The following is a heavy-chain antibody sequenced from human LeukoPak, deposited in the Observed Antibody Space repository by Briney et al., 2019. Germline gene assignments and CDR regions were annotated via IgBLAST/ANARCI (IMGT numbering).Heavy chain of an antibody. CDR1: GGXISSYY. V-gene: IGHV4-59*01. CDR2: INYSGST. CDR3: ARAKRTATWIQLWTFDY. D-gene: IGHD5-18*01. J-gene: IGHJ4*02. Sequence: SETLSLTCTVSGGXISSYYCSWIRQPPGKGLEWIGHINYSGSTNYNPSLKSRVTISVDTSKNQFSLKLSSVTAADTAVYYCARAKRTATWIQLWTFDYWGQGTLVTVSS.